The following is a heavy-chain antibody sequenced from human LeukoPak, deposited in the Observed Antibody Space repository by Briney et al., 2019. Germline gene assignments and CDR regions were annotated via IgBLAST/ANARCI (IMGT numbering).Heavy chain of an antibody. CDR1: GFSFRNYW. J-gene: IGHJ4*02. CDR3: AKSYYDSSGYSFDY. D-gene: IGHD3-22*01. CDR2: IKQDGSEK. V-gene: IGHV3-7*03. Sequence: GGSLRLSCAASGFSFRNYWMSWVRQAPEKGLEWVANIKQDGSEKYYVDSVKGRFTISRDNAKNSLYLLMNSLRAEDTAVYYCAKSYYDSSGYSFDYWGQGTLVTVSS.